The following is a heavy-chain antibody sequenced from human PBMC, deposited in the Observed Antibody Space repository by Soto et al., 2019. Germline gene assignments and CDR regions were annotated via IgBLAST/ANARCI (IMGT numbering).Heavy chain of an antibody. Sequence: PGESLKISCKGSGYSFTSYWIGWVRQMPGKGLEWMGIIYPGDSDTRYSPSFQGQVTISADKSISTAYLQWSSLKASDTAMYYCARSRPRYDYGEHNWFDPWGQGTLVTVSS. CDR3: ARSRPRYDYGEHNWFDP. J-gene: IGHJ5*02. CDR2: IYPGDSDT. D-gene: IGHD4-17*01. V-gene: IGHV5-51*01. CDR1: GYSFTSYW.